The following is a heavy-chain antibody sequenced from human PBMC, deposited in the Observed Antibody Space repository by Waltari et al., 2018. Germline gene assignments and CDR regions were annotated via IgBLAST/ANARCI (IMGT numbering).Heavy chain of an antibody. Sequence: QVQLQQWGAGLLKPSETLSLTCAVYGGSFSGYYWSWIRQPPGKGLEWIGEINHSGSTNYNPSLKSRVTISVDTSKNQFSLKLSSVTAADTAVYYCASSRGAARRAGYYYYYGMDVWGQGTTVTVSS. CDR1: GGSFSGYY. J-gene: IGHJ6*02. CDR3: ASSRGAARRAGYYYYYGMDV. V-gene: IGHV4-34*01. CDR2: INHSGST. D-gene: IGHD6-6*01.